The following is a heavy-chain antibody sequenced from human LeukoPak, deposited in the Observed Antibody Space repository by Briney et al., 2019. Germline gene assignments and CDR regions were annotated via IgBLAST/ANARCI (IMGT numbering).Heavy chain of an antibody. Sequence: SETLSLTCAVSGYSISSGYYWGWTRQPPGKGLEWIGSIYHSGSTYYNPSLKSRVTISVDTSKNQFSLKLSSVTAADTAVYYCARHGEDIVVVPAAIMYGWFDPWGQGTLVTVSS. J-gene: IGHJ5*02. V-gene: IGHV4-38-2*01. CDR2: IYHSGST. CDR3: ARHGEDIVVVPAAIMYGWFDP. D-gene: IGHD2-2*02. CDR1: GYSISSGYY.